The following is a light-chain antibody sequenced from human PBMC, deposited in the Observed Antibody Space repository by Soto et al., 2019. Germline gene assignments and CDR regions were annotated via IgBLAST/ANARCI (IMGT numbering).Light chain of an antibody. V-gene: IGKV3D-15*01. CDR2: GAF. J-gene: IGKJ5*01. Sequence: EIVLTQSPATLSLSPGERATLPCRASPSVTNFLAWYQQKPGQAPRLLIYGAFNRATGIPARFSGSGSGTEFTLTISSLQSEDFAVYYCQQYNNWLITFGQGTRLEIK. CDR3: QQYNNWLIT. CDR1: PSVTNF.